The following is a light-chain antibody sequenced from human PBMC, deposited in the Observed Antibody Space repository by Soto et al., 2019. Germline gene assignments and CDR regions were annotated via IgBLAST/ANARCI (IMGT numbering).Light chain of an antibody. V-gene: IGKV1-27*01. CDR3: QKYNSASWT. CDR1: QVISNS. J-gene: IGKJ1*01. Sequence: DIQMTQSPSSLSASVGDRVTIACRASQVISNSLAWYQQKPGEVPKLLIYDASTLQSGVPSRFSGSGSGTDFTLTISSLQPEDAATYYCQKYNSASWTFGQGTKVEI. CDR2: DAS.